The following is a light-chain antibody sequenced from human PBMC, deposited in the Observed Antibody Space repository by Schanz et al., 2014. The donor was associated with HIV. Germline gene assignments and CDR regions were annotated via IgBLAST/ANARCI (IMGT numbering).Light chain of an antibody. Sequence: EVVLTQSPDTLSLSPGERATLSCRASQSVSTTSLAWYLHKPGQSPRLLIYGASFRAAGIPDRFSGSGAGTYFTLTISRLEPEDFGVYYCQQYGSSPLTFGPGSKLDVK. CDR3: QQYGSSPLT. V-gene: IGKV3-20*01. CDR1: QSVSTTS. CDR2: GAS. J-gene: IGKJ3*01.